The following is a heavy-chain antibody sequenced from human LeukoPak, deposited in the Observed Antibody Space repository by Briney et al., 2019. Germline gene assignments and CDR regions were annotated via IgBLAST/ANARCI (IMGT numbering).Heavy chain of an antibody. Sequence: ASVKVSCKVSGYTLTELSMHWVRQAPGKGLEWMGGFDPEDGETIYAQKFQGRVTMTRDTSTSTVYMELSSLRSEDAAVYYCVGGAPNWGFDYWGQGTLVTVSS. J-gene: IGHJ4*02. V-gene: IGHV1-24*01. D-gene: IGHD7-27*01. CDR1: GYTLTELS. CDR3: VGGAPNWGFDY. CDR2: FDPEDGET.